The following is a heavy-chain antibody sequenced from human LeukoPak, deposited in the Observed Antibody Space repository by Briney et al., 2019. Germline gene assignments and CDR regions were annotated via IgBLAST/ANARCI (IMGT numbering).Heavy chain of an antibody. CDR2: IYYSGST. D-gene: IGHD5-12*01. V-gene: IGHV4-59*08. Sequence: SETLSLTCTVSGGSISSYYWSWIRQPPGKGLGWIGYIYYSGSTNYNPSLKSRVTISVDTSKNQFSLKLSSVTAADTAVYYCASGSGYDFSVVNYWGQGTLVTVSS. CDR3: ASGSGYDFSVVNY. CDR1: GGSISSYY. J-gene: IGHJ4*02.